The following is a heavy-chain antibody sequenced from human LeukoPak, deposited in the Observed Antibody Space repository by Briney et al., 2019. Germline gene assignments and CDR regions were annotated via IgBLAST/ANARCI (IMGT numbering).Heavy chain of an antibody. CDR1: GFAFNEAW. Sequence: GSLRLSCAVSGFAFNEAWMNWVRQAPGKGLEWVSAISGSGGSTYYADSVKGRFTISRDNSKNTLYLQMNSLRAEDTAVYYCAKAGLITIFGVVISNPNFDYWGQGTLVTVSS. J-gene: IGHJ4*02. CDR3: AKAGLITIFGVVISNPNFDY. CDR2: ISGSGGST. V-gene: IGHV3-23*01. D-gene: IGHD3-3*01.